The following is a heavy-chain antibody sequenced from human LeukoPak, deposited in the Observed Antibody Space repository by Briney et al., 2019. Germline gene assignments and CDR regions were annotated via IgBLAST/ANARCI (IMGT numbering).Heavy chain of an antibody. CDR2: ISGGSSFT. CDR1: GFSFSSFS. V-gene: IGHV3-21*01. Sequence: GGSLRLSCAASGFSFSSFSMNWVRQAPGKGLEWVSYISGGSSFTYYVDSVKGRFTISRDNAKNSLYLQMNSLRAEDTAVYYCARNLGYSSGPNYWGQGTRVTVSS. J-gene: IGHJ4*02. CDR3: ARNLGYSSGPNY. D-gene: IGHD6-19*01.